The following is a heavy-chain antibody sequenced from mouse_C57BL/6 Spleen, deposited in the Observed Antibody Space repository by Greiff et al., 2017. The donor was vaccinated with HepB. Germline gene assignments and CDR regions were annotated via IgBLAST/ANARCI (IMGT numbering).Heavy chain of an antibody. CDR3: TRLPAGSSSWYFDV. CDR2: IDPETGGT. J-gene: IGHJ1*03. D-gene: IGHD1-1*01. CDR1: GYTFTDYE. Sequence: SGAELVRPGASVTLSCKASGYTFTDYEMHWVKQTPVHGLEWIGAIDPETGGTAYNQKFKGKAILTADKSSSTAYMELRSLTSEDSAVYYCTRLPAGSSSWYFDVWGTGTTVTVSS. V-gene: IGHV1-15*01.